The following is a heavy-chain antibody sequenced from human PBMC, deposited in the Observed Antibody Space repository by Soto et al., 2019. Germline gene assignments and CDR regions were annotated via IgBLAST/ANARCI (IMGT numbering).Heavy chain of an antibody. Sequence: SETLSLTCTVSGGSISSYYWSWIRQPPGKGLEWIGYIYYSGNTNYKPSLQSRVTISVDTSKNQFSLKLSSVTAADTAVYYCARVWGGAFDCWGQGKMVTVSS. CDR1: GGSISSYY. J-gene: IGHJ3*01. D-gene: IGHD3-10*01. V-gene: IGHV4-59*01. CDR2: IYYSGNT. CDR3: ARVWGGAFDC.